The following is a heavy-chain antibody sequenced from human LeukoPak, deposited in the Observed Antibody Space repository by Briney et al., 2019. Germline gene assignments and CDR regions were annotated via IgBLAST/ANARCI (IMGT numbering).Heavy chain of an antibody. V-gene: IGHV5-51*01. D-gene: IGHD3-22*01. Sequence: GESLKISCKGSGYSFTSYWIGWVRQMPGKGLEWMGIIYPGDSGTRYSPSFQGQVTISADKSISTAYLQWSSLKASDTAMYYCARIYDSSGYAEDAFDIWGQGTMVTVSS. CDR1: GYSFTSYW. J-gene: IGHJ3*02. CDR3: ARIYDSSGYAEDAFDI. CDR2: IYPGDSGT.